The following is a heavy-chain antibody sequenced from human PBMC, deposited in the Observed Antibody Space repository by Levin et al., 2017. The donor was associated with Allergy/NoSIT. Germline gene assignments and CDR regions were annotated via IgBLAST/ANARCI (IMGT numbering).Heavy chain of an antibody. Sequence: SQTLSLTCTVSGGSISSYYWSWIRQPPGKGLEWIGYIYYSGSTNYNPSLKSRVTISVDTSKNQFSLKLSSVTAADTAVYYCARARWLPRWGYYFDYWGQGTLVTVSS. CDR2: IYYSGST. CDR3: ARARWLPRWGYYFDY. J-gene: IGHJ4*02. V-gene: IGHV4-59*01. CDR1: GGSISSYY. D-gene: IGHD6-19*01.